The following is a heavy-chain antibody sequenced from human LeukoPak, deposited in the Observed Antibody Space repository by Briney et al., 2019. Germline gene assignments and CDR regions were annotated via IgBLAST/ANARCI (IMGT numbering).Heavy chain of an antibody. CDR3: ARYSGYDYLDY. J-gene: IGHJ4*02. D-gene: IGHD5-12*01. CDR1: GGSVSSGSYY. Sequence: SETLSLTCTVSGGSVSSGSYYWSWIRQPPGKGLEWIGYIYYSGSTNYNPSLKGRVTISVDTSKNQFSLKLSSVTAADTAVYYCARYSGYDYLDYWGQGTLVTVSS. CDR2: IYYSGST. V-gene: IGHV4-61*01.